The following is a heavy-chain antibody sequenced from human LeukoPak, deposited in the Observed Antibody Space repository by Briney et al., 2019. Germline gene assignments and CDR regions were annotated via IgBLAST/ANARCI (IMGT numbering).Heavy chain of an antibody. V-gene: IGHV3-21*01. D-gene: IGHD3-9*01. CDR1: GFPFSSYS. CDR2: ISSSSSYI. J-gene: IGHJ4*02. Sequence: GGSLRLSCVASGFPFSSYSMNWVRQAPGKGLEWVSSISSSSSYIYYADSVKGRFTISRDNAKNSLYLQMNSLRAEDTAVYYCARGPYDILTGYYLNYWGQGTLVTVSS. CDR3: ARGPYDILTGYYLNY.